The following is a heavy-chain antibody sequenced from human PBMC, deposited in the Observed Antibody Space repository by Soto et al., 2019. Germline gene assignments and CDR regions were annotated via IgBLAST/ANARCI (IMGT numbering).Heavy chain of an antibody. J-gene: IGHJ6*02. CDR2: INSDGSST. V-gene: IGHV3-74*01. CDR1: GFTFSSYW. D-gene: IGHD6-13*01. Sequence: GGSLRLSGAASGFTFSSYWMHWVRQAPGKGLVWVSRINSDGSSTSYADSVKGRFTISRDNAKNTLYLQMNSLRAEDTAVYYCARVGSIAAAGHPDNYYYYYYGMDVWGQGTRVTVPS. CDR3: ARVGSIAAAGHPDNYYYYYYGMDV.